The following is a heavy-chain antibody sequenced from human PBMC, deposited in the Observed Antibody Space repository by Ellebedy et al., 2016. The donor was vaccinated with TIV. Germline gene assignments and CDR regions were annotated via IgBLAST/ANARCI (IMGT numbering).Heavy chain of an antibody. CDR1: GFTFTNYW. CDR3: STVFEI. CDR2: SDQEGSGT. V-gene: IGHV3-74*01. J-gene: IGHJ3*02. Sequence: GESLKISCAASGFTFTNYWMHLVRQVPGKGLVWVARSDQEGSGTSYADSVKGRFTISRDNAKNTLYLQMNSLRAEDTAVYYCSTVFEIWGQGTVVTVSS.